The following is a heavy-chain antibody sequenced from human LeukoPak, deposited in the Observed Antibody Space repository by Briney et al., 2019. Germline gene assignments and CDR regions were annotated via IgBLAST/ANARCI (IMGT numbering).Heavy chain of an antibody. Sequence: GGTLRLSCAASGFTFSRYGMTWVRQAPGKGLEWLSSISGRGDKTYYADSVKGRFTVSRDNSKNTLYLQVNSLRAEDTAVYYCAELGITMIGGVWGKGTTVTISS. J-gene: IGHJ6*04. CDR2: ISGRGDKT. D-gene: IGHD3-10*02. CDR3: AELGITMIGGV. CDR1: GFTFSRYG. V-gene: IGHV3-23*01.